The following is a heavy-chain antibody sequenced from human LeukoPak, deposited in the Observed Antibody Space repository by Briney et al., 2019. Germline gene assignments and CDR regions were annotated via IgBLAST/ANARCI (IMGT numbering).Heavy chain of an antibody. CDR3: ARYSTGSGWYYYFDY. D-gene: IGHD6-19*01. CDR1: GGSISSSSYY. V-gene: IGHV4-39*01. J-gene: IGHJ4*02. Sequence: SETLSLTCTVSGGSISSSSYYWGWIRQPPGKGLEWIGSIYYSGSTYYNPSPNSRVTISVDTSKNQFSLKLSSVTAADTAVYYCARYSTGSGWYYYFDYWGQGTLVTVSS. CDR2: IYYSGST.